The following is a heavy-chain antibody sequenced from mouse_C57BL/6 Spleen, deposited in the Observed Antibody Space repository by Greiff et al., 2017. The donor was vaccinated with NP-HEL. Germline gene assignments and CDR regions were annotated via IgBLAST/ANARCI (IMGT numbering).Heavy chain of an antibody. V-gene: IGHV1-7*01. Sequence: VQLQQSGAELAKPGASVKLSCKASGYSFINYWMHWVKQRPGQGLEWIGYITPSSGYSKYNQKFKDKATLTADKSSSTAYMQLSSLTYEDSAVDYCARSDGLTDYFDYWGQGTTLTVSS. CDR1: GYSFINYW. CDR2: ITPSSGYS. J-gene: IGHJ2*01. CDR3: ARSDGLTDYFDY. D-gene: IGHD2-3*01.